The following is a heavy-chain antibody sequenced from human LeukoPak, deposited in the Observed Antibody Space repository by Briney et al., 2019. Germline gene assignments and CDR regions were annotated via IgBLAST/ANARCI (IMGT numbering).Heavy chain of an antibody. Sequence: GGSLRLSCAASGFTLSSYAMGWVRQAPGMGLEWVSAISDTGNTYHADSVKGRFTISRDSSKNTLFLQMNRLRPEDAAVYYCAKAPVTTCRGAFCYPFDYWGLGTLVTVSS. V-gene: IGHV3-23*01. CDR3: AKAPVTTCRGAFCYPFDY. CDR2: ISDTGNT. J-gene: IGHJ4*02. D-gene: IGHD2-15*01. CDR1: GFTLSSYA.